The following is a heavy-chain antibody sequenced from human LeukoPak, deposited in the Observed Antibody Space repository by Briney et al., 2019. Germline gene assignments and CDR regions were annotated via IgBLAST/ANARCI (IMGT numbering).Heavy chain of an antibody. J-gene: IGHJ4*01. CDR2: INHDGGEV. CDR3: ATDRKSYDWSDYRFHY. D-gene: IGHD3-22*01. Sequence: SGGSLRLSCVASGFTLRTYWMNWFRRAPGKGLEWVGNINHDGGEVNYVDSVKGRFTISRDNAKDSLYLQMNSLRAEDTAMYYCATDRKSYDWSDYRFHYWGQGALVTVSS. V-gene: IGHV3-7*01. CDR1: GFTLRTYW.